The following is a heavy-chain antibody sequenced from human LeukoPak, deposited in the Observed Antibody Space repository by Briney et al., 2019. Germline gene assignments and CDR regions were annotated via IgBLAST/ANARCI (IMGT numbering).Heavy chain of an antibody. CDR3: ARGRRLRGYSYGYGY. CDR2: IYYSGST. V-gene: IGHV4-59*01. CDR1: GGSISSYY. Sequence: SETLSLTCAVSGGSISSYYWSWIRQPPGKGLEWIGYIYYSGSTNYNPSLKSRVTISVDTSKNQFSLKLSSVTAADTAVYYCARGRRLRGYSYGYGYWGQGTLVTVSS. J-gene: IGHJ4*02. D-gene: IGHD5-18*01.